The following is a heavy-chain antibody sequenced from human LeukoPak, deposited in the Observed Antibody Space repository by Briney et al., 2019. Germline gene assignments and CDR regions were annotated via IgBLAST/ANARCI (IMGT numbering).Heavy chain of an antibody. CDR3: AKALRGFSGYDLVDY. CDR1: GFTFNTYA. V-gene: IGHV3-30*04. CDR2: ISYDGRNK. Sequence: PGRSLTLSCAASGFTFNTYAMHWVRQAPGKGLEWVVVISYDGRNKYYADSVKGRFTISRDNSKKTLYLQMNSLRAEDTAMYYCAKALRGFSGYDLVDYWGQGNLAPVSS. D-gene: IGHD5-12*01. J-gene: IGHJ4*02.